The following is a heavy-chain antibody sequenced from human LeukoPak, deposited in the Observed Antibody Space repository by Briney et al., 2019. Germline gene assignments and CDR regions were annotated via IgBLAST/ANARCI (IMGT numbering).Heavy chain of an antibody. J-gene: IGHJ4*02. CDR3: ARDSGSYPGHFDY. Sequence: SVKVSCKASGGTFSSYAISWVRQAPGQGLEWMGRIIPILGIANYAQKFQGRVTITADKSTSTAYMELSSLRSEDTAVYYCARDSGSYPGHFDYWGQGTLVTVYS. V-gene: IGHV1-69*04. D-gene: IGHD1-26*01. CDR2: IIPILGIA. CDR1: GGTFSSYA.